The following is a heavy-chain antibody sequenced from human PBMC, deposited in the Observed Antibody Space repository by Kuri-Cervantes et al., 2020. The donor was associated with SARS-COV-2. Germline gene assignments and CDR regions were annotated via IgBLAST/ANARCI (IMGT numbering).Heavy chain of an antibody. V-gene: IGHV1-2*06. CDR2: INPNSGGT. CDR1: GYTFTGYY. CDR3: ASQLGGGASEYYFDY. Sequence: AVNVSCKASGYTFTGYYMHWVRQAPGQGLEWMGRINPNSGGTNYAQKFQGRVTMTRDTSISTAYVELSRLRSDDTAVYYCASQLGGGASEYYFDYWGQGTLVTVSS. J-gene: IGHJ4*02. D-gene: IGHD2-21*01.